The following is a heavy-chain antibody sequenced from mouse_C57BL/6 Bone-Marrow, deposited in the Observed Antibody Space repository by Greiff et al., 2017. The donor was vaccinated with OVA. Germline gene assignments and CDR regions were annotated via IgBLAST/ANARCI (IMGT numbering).Heavy chain of an antibody. CDR3: ARGSSYFDY. Sequence: VKLQQPGAELVMPGASVKLSCKASGYTFTSYWMHWVKQRPGQGLEWIGEIDPSDSYTNYNQKFKGKSTLTVDKSSSTAYMQLSSLTSEDSAVYYCARGSSYFDYWGQGTTLTVSS. CDR2: IDPSDSYT. CDR1: GYTFTSYW. J-gene: IGHJ2*01. V-gene: IGHV1-69*01. D-gene: IGHD1-1*01.